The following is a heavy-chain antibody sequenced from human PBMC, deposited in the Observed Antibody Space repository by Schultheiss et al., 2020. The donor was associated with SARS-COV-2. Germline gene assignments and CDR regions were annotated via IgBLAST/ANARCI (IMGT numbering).Heavy chain of an antibody. V-gene: IGHV4-39*01. D-gene: IGHD6-25*01. CDR2: INHSGST. J-gene: IGHJ6*03. Sequence: TETLSLTCTVSGGSISSGGYYWSWIRQHPGKGLEWIGEINHSGSTNYNPSLKSRVTISVDTSKNQFSLKLSSVTAADTAVYYCARHAAPYYYYYYMDVWGKGTTVTVSS. CDR3: ARHAAPYYYYYYMDV. CDR1: GGSISSGGYY.